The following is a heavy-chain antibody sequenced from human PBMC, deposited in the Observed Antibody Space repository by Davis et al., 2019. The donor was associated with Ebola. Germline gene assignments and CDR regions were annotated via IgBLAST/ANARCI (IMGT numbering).Heavy chain of an antibody. CDR2: INPNSGGT. J-gene: IGHJ6*02. CDR3: ARGRGPSQWLVVQYGMDV. Sequence: ASVKVSCKASGYTFTGYYMHWVRQAPGQGLEWMGWINPNSGGTNYAQKFQGWVTMTRDTSISTAYMELSRLRSDDTAVYYRARGRGPSQWLVVQYGMDVWGQGTTVTVSS. CDR1: GYTFTGYY. V-gene: IGHV1-2*04. D-gene: IGHD6-19*01.